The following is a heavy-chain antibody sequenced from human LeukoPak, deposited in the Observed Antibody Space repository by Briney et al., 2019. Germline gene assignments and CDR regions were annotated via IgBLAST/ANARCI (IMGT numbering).Heavy chain of an antibody. J-gene: IGHJ6*04. Sequence: PGGSLRLSCAASGFSFSGYWMTWVRQASGKGLEWVANIKEDGSEKYYVDSEKGRFNISRDNAKNSLYLQMNSLTAEDTALYYCARGGYYPDVWGKGTTVTVSS. CDR2: IKEDGSEK. CDR3: ARGGYYPDV. CDR1: GFSFSGYW. V-gene: IGHV3-7*03. D-gene: IGHD3-16*01.